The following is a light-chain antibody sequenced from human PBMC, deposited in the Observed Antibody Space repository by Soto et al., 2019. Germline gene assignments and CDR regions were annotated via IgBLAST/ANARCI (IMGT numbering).Light chain of an antibody. Sequence: QSVLTQPLSVSASPGQRVTISCSGGSSNIGSNTVAWYQHLPGTAPPRLIFTAGQRPSGVPGRFSGSKSGTSGSLAISGLQSKDEGDYYCSAWGNCLNGYVFGHRTKLTVL. CDR3: SAWGNCLNGYV. J-gene: IGLJ1*01. CDR2: TAG. CDR1: SSNIGSNT. V-gene: IGLV1-44*01.